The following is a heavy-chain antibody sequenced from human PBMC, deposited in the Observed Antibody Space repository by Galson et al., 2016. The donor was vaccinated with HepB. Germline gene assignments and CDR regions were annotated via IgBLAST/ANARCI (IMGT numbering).Heavy chain of an antibody. D-gene: IGHD1-26*01. Sequence: SLRLSCAASGFTFTTYAFTWARQAPGKGLEWVSATSGSGTNTYYADSVKGRFTISRDNSRNTLYLQLNNLRAEDTALYYCAKGTSGDSGPTLDYWGQGTVVTVSS. CDR3: AKGTSGDSGPTLDY. CDR1: GFTFTTYA. CDR2: TSGSGTNT. V-gene: IGHV3-23*01. J-gene: IGHJ4*02.